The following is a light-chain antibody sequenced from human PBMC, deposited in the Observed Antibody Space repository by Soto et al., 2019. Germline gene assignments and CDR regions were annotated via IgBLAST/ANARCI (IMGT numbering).Light chain of an antibody. CDR3: QQYSNYPIT. Sequence: DIQMTQSPSTLSASVGDRVTITCRASQSISSWLAWYQQKPGKAPKLLIYKASSLESGVPSRFSGSGSGTEFTLTTSSLQPDDFATYYCQQYSNYPITFGQGTRLEIK. CDR1: QSISSW. J-gene: IGKJ5*01. V-gene: IGKV1-5*03. CDR2: KAS.